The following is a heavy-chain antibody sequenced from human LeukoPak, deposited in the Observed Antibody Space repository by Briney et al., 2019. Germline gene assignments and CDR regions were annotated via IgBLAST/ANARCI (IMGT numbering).Heavy chain of an antibody. CDR1: GYTFTSYG. CDR3: ARDSFGDGLHYYYYYGMDV. CDR2: ISAYNGNT. D-gene: IGHD3-10*01. V-gene: IGHV1-18*04. Sequence: ASVKVSCKASGYTFTSYGISWVRQAPGQGLEWMGWISAYNGNTNYAQKLQGRVTMTTDTSTSTAYMELRSLRSDDTAVYYCARDSFGDGLHYYYYYGMDVWGKGTTVTVSS. J-gene: IGHJ6*04.